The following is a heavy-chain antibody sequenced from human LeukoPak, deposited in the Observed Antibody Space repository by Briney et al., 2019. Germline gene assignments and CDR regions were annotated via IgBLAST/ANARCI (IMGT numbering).Heavy chain of an antibody. CDR1: GGSFSGYY. V-gene: IGHV4-34*01. CDR3: ARSTSDIVVVPAATNNWFDP. D-gene: IGHD2-2*01. J-gene: IGHJ5*02. Sequence: SETLSLTCAVYGGSFSGYYWSWIRQPPGKGLEWIGEINHSGSTNYNPSLKSRVTISVDTSKNQFSLELSSVTAADTAVYYCARSTSDIVVVPAATNNWFDPGGQGTLVTVSS. CDR2: INHSGST.